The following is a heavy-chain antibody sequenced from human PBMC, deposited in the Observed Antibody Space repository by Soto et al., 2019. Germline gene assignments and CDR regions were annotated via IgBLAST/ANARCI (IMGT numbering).Heavy chain of an antibody. D-gene: IGHD3-10*02. CDR3: AGEGGGHISMSFDY. J-gene: IGHJ4*02. Sequence: SETLSLTCTVSGGSISSYYWSWIRQPPDTGLERIGNIYYSGSTNYNPSLKSRVTISVDTSKNQFSLKLSSVTVADTAVYYCAGEGGGHISMSFDYWGQGTLVTVSS. V-gene: IGHV4-59*01. CDR2: IYYSGST. CDR1: GGSISSYY.